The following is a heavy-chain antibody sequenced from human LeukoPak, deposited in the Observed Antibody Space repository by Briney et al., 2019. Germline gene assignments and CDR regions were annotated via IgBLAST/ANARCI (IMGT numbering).Heavy chain of an antibody. CDR1: GFSFNTYV. Sequence: GGSLRLSCAASGFSFNTYVMNCVRQAPGKGLEWVSSLSDSGGRTYYADSVKGRFTISRDNSKNTLYLQMNSLRAEDTAVYYCASPPGSDGFDVWGQGTMVTVSS. CDR2: LSDSGGRT. D-gene: IGHD3-10*01. CDR3: ASPPGSDGFDV. J-gene: IGHJ3*01. V-gene: IGHV3-23*01.